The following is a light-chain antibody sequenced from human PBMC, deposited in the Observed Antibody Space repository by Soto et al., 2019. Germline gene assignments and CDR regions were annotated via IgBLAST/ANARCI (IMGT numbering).Light chain of an antibody. J-gene: IGKJ1*01. CDR3: QQYGSSPWA. CDR2: GAS. V-gene: IGKV3-20*01. CDR1: ESVASSY. Sequence: EIMLTQSPGTLSLSPGERATLSCRASESVASSYLAWYQQKPGQAPRLLIYGASSRATGIPDRFSGRGSGTDFTLTISRLEPEDFAVYYCQQYGSSPWAFGPGTKVDIK.